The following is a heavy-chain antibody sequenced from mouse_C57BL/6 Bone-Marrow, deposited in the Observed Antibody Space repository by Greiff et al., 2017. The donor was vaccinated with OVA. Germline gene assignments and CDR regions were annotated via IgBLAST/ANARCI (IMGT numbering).Heavy chain of an antibody. CDR1: GYTFTSYW. CDR2: IHPNSGST. D-gene: IGHD2-3*01. J-gene: IGHJ4*01. V-gene: IGHV1-64*01. CDR3: ARGGYYCYAMDY. Sequence: QVHVKQSGAELMKPGASVKLSCKASGYTFTSYWMHWVKQRPGQGLEWIGMIHPNSGSTNYNEKFKSKATLTVDKSSSTAYMQLSSLTSEDSAVYYCARGGYYCYAMDYWGQGTSVTVSS.